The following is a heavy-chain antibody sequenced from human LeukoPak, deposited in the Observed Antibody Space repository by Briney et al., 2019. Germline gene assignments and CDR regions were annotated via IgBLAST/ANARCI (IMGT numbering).Heavy chain of an antibody. CDR3: AKGGSGSYFDY. CDR1: GFTFDDYA. J-gene: IGHJ4*02. Sequence: GRSLRLSCAASGFTFDDYAMHWVRQAPGKGLEWVSGISWNSGSIGYADPVKGRFTISRDNAKNSLYLQMNSLRAEDTALYYCAKGGSGSYFDYWGQGTLVTVS. V-gene: IGHV3-9*01. D-gene: IGHD3-10*01. CDR2: ISWNSGSI.